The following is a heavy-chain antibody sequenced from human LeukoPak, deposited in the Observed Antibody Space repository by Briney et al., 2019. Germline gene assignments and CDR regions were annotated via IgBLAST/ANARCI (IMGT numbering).Heavy chain of an antibody. CDR1: GFTFSSYG. CDR2: ISYDGSNK. CDR3: AKSGFLEWLSHGMDV. D-gene: IGHD3-3*01. J-gene: IGHJ6*02. Sequence: GGSLRLSCAASGFTFSSYGMHWVRQAPGKGLEWVAVISYDGSNKYYADSVKGRFTISRDNSKNTLYLQMNSLRAEDTAVYYRAKSGFLEWLSHGMDVWGQGTTVTVSS. V-gene: IGHV3-30*18.